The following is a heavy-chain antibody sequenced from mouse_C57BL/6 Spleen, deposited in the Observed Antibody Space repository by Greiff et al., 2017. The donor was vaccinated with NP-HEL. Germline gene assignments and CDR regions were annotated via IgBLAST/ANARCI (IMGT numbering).Heavy chain of an antibody. CDR2: MLPGSGST. CDR3: ARKERYSNFDY. J-gene: IGHJ2*01. D-gene: IGHD2-5*01. Sequence: QVQLQQSGAELMKPGASVKLSCKATGYTFTGYWIEWVKQRPGHGLEWIGEMLPGSGSTNYNEKFKGKATFTADTYSNTAYMQLSSLTTEDSAIYYCARKERYSNFDYWGQGTTLTVSS. CDR1: GYTFTGYW. V-gene: IGHV1-9*01.